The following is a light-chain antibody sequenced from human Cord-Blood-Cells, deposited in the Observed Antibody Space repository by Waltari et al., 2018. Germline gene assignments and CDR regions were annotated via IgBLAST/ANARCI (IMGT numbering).Light chain of an antibody. J-gene: IGLJ1*01. Sequence: SSALPHDPAVSVALGQTVRLTCQGDRLRSYYASRYQQKPGQAPILFHYGKHNRPSGIPDRFSGSSSGNTASLTITGAQAEDEADYYCNSRDSSGNHYVFGTGTKVTVL. V-gene: IGLV3-19*01. CDR2: GKH. CDR1: RLRSYY. CDR3: NSRDSSGNHYV.